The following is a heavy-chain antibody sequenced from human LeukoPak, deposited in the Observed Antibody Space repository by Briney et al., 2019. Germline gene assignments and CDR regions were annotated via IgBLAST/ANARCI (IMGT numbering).Heavy chain of an antibody. CDR2: ITDVGDI. D-gene: IGHD2-15*01. Sequence: GRSLRLSCAASGFTFSDSGIHWVRQAPGKGLEWVSTITDVGDIFYTYSVRGRFTISRDNSKNTVYMQMDGLRAEDTAVYYCTRDRGGSPTDVFDYWGQGTLVTVSS. V-gene: IGHV3-23*01. CDR3: TRDRGGSPTDVFDY. J-gene: IGHJ4*02. CDR1: GFTFSDSG.